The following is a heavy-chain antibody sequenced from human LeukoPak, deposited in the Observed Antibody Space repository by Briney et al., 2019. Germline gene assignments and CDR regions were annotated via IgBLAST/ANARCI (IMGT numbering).Heavy chain of an antibody. CDR1: GDSIRGNNYY. CDR3: QSRFLEWLLDY. CDR2: IYDTGST. D-gene: IGHD3-3*01. Sequence: SETLSLTCTVSGDSIRGNNYYWGWIRQPPGKGLEWIGSIYDTGSTFYNPSLKSRVIISVDTSKNQFSLKLSSVTAADTAVYYCQSRFLEWLLDYWGQGTLVTVSS. J-gene: IGHJ4*02. V-gene: IGHV4-39*01.